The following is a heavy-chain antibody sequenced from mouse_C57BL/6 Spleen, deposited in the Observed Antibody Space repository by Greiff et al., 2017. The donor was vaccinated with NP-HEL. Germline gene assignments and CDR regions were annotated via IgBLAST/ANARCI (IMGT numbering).Heavy chain of an antibody. J-gene: IGHJ3*01. D-gene: IGHD3-2*02. CDR1: GFTFSSYA. CDR2: ISDGGSYT. CDR3: ARDVGYVSGTWFAD. Sequence: EVKLMESGGGLVKPGGSLKLSCAASGFTFSSYAMSWVRQTPEKRLEWVATISDGGSYTYYPDNVKGRFTISRDNAKNNLYLQMSHLKSEDTAMYYCARDVGYVSGTWFADWGQGTLVTVSA. V-gene: IGHV5-4*01.